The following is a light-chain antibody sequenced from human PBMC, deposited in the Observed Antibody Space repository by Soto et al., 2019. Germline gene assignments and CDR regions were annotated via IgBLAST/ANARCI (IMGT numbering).Light chain of an antibody. CDR3: QQDDRWPVT. V-gene: IGKV3-15*01. Sequence: VVMTKSPATLSVSPGERVTFSCRASQSVTTNLAWYQHKPGQSPRLLISDASTGASGIPPRFSGSGSGTEFTLTIDRLQSADFAVYYCQQDDRWPVTFGGGTKVDIK. J-gene: IGKJ4*01. CDR2: DAS. CDR1: QSVTTN.